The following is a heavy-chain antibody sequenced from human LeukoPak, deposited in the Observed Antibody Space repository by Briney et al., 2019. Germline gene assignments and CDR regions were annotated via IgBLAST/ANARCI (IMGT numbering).Heavy chain of an antibody. CDR1: GFTFSSYA. Sequence: PGGSLRLSCAASGFTFSSYAMSWVRQAPGKGLEWVSAISGSGGSTYYADSVKGRFTISRDNAKNSLYLQMNSLRAEDTAVYYCARVNYDYVWGSYYDGMDVWGQGTTVTVSS. J-gene: IGHJ6*02. V-gene: IGHV3-23*01. D-gene: IGHD3-16*01. CDR2: ISGSGGST. CDR3: ARVNYDYVWGSYYDGMDV.